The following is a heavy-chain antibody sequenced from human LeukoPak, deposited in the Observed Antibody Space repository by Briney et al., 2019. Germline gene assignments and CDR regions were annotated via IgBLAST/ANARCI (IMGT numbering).Heavy chain of an antibody. V-gene: IGHV3-30*02. CDR1: GFDFSSYG. J-gene: IGHJ4*02. Sequence: GGSLRLSCAASGFDFSSYGMHWVRQAPGKGLEWVAYIHYDSTTEDYADSVKGRFTISRDNSKNTLYLQMNSLRAEDTAVYYGTASTYCGGDCYSDWGQGTLVTVSS. D-gene: IGHD2-21*02. CDR3: TASTYCGGDCYSD. CDR2: IHYDSTTE.